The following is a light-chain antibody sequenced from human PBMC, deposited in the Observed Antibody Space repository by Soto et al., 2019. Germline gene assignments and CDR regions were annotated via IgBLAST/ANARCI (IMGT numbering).Light chain of an antibody. CDR3: SSFTNSSPLGV. V-gene: IGLV2-14*03. CDR2: DVD. Sequence: VLTQPASVSGSPGQSITISCTGTSSDVGSYNYVSWYQHHPGKAPKLVIYDVDDRPSGVSNRFSGSKSGNTASLTISGLQAEDEADYYCSSFTNSSPLGVFGTGTKVTVL. CDR1: SSDVGSYNY. J-gene: IGLJ1*01.